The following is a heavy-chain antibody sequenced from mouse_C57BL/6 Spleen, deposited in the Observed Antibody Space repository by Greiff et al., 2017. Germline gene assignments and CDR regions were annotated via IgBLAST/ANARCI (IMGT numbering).Heavy chain of an antibody. CDR3: ARYGAYYYGSSPYWYFDV. Sequence: QVHVKQSGAELVKPGASVKISCKASGYAFSSYWMNWVKQRPGKGLEGIGQIYPGDGDTNYNGKFKGKATLTADKSSSTAYMQLSSLTSEDSAVYFCARYGAYYYGSSPYWYFDVWGTGTTVTVSS. D-gene: IGHD1-1*01. J-gene: IGHJ1*03. CDR1: GYAFSSYW. CDR2: IYPGDGDT. V-gene: IGHV1-80*01.